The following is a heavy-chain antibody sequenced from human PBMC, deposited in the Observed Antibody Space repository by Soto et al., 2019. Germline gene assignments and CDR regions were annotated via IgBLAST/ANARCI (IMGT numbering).Heavy chain of an antibody. D-gene: IGHD2-21*01. J-gene: IGHJ3*02. CDR2: INPNSGGT. CDR1: GYTFTGYY. Sequence: GASVKVSCKASGYTFTGYYMHWVRQAPGQGLEWMGWINPNSGGTNYAQKFQGWVTMTRDTSISTAYMELSRLRSDDTAVYYCARAITYGGGGGDPSALDIWGQGTMVTVSS. CDR3: ARAITYGGGGGDPSALDI. V-gene: IGHV1-2*04.